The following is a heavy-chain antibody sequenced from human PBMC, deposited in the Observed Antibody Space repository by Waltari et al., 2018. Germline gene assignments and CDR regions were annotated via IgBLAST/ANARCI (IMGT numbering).Heavy chain of an antibody. CDR1: GDSISSSNYY. CDR2: VYYSVTT. Sequence: QLQLQESGPGLVKPSETLSLSCSVSGDSISSSNYYWGWIRQPPGQGLEWIAIVYYSVTTYYNPSLKSRVTISADTSRNQFYLRLTSVTATDTAVYYCARSSAGMPRWLGDYWGQGILVTVSS. CDR3: ARSSAGMPRWLGDY. D-gene: IGHD5-12*01. V-gene: IGHV4-39*01. J-gene: IGHJ4*02.